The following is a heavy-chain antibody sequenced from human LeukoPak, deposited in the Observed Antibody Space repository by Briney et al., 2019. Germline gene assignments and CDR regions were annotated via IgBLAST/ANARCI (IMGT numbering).Heavy chain of an antibody. CDR1: GYTFNGYY. Sequence: ASVTVSYEPSGYTFNGYYMHWVRQAPGQGLEGMGWINPNSGATNYAQKFRGRVTMTRDTSITTAYMELSRLRSDDTAVYYCARGIRAYGDYGDYFDYWGQGTLVTVSS. D-gene: IGHD4-17*01. V-gene: IGHV1-2*02. CDR2: INPNSGAT. CDR3: ARGIRAYGDYGDYFDY. J-gene: IGHJ4*02.